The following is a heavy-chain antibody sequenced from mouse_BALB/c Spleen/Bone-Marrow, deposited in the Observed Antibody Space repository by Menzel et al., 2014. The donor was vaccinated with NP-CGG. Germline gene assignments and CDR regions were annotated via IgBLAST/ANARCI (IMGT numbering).Heavy chain of an antibody. CDR1: GFTFSSYY. V-gene: IGHV5-6-2*01. CDR3: ARRFTTGGTTGAMDY. D-gene: IGHD1-1*01. J-gene: IGHJ4*01. CDR2: INSNGGGT. Sequence: EVKLVESGGGLVKLGGSLKLSCAASGFTFSSYYMSWVRQTPEKRLELVAAINSNGGGTYYPDTVKGRFTISRDNAKNTLYLQMSSLRSEDTALYYCARRFTTGGTTGAMDYWGQGTSVTVSS.